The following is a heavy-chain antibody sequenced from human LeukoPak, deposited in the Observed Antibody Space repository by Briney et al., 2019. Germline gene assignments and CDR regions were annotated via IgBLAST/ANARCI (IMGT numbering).Heavy chain of an antibody. Sequence: PGVSQRLSCAASGFTFSSYEMNGVRQAPGKGLECVSYISNSGTSIFYADFVKGRFTTSRDNARNSVYLQMNSLRAEDTAVYYCVRDRYDSRGCACDYWGQGPLLSVSS. D-gene: IGHD3-22*01. J-gene: IGHJ4*02. CDR3: VRDRYDSRGCACDY. V-gene: IGHV3-48*03. CDR2: ISNSGTSI. CDR1: GFTFSSYE.